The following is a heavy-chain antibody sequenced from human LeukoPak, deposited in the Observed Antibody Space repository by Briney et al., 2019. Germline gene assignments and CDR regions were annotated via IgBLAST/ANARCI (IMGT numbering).Heavy chain of an antibody. Sequence: GGSLRLSCAASGFTFDDYAMHWVRQAPGKGLEWVSGISWNSGSIGYADSVKGRFTISRDNAKNSLYLQMNSLRAEDTALYYCAKDRGSSGWYEKDYWGQGTLVTVSS. CDR1: GFTFDDYA. CDR3: AKDRGSSGWYEKDY. CDR2: ISWNSGSI. V-gene: IGHV3-9*01. J-gene: IGHJ4*02. D-gene: IGHD6-19*01.